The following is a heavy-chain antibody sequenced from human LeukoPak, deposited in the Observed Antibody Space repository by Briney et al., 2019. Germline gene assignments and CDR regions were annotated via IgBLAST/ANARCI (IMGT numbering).Heavy chain of an antibody. CDR3: ARSGGSNQPYDY. D-gene: IGHD1-26*01. CDR2: VFSGGTT. Sequence: GGSLRLSCAASAFTVSSNYMSWVRQAPGKGLEWVSVVFSGGTTYYADSVKGRFTISRDNSKNTLYLQMNSLRAEDTAVYFCARSGGSNQPYDYWGQGILVTVSS. J-gene: IGHJ4*02. V-gene: IGHV3-53*01. CDR1: AFTVSSNY.